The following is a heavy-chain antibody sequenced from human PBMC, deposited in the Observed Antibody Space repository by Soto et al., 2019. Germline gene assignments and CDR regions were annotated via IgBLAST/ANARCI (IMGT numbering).Heavy chain of an antibody. V-gene: IGHV4-59*08. D-gene: IGHD6-13*01. CDR1: GSSISSYY. Sequence: QVQLQESGPGLVKPSETLSLPCTVSGSSISSYYWSWIRQPPGKGLEWIGYIYYSGSTNYNPSLKGRGTISVDTSKNQFSLKLSSVTAADTAVYYCARQYSISWYGPWGQGTLVTVSS. CDR2: IYYSGST. J-gene: IGHJ5*02. CDR3: ARQYSISWYGP.